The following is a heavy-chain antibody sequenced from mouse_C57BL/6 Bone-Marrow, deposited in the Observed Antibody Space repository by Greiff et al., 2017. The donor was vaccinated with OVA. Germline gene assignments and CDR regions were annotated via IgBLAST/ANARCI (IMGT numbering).Heavy chain of an antibody. CDR1: GYTFTSYW. CDR3: ASGYYGSRKWYFDV. Sequence: VQLQQPGAELVRPGSSVKLSCKASGYTFTSYWMHWVKQRPIQGLEWIGNIYPSDSETHYNQKFKDKATLTVDKSSSTAYMQLNSLTSEDSAVYYCASGYYGSRKWYFDVWGTGTTVTVSS. J-gene: IGHJ1*03. V-gene: IGHV1-52*01. D-gene: IGHD1-1*01. CDR2: IYPSDSET.